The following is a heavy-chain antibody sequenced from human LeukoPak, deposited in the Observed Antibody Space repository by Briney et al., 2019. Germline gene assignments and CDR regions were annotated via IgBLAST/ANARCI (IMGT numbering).Heavy chain of an antibody. V-gene: IGHV3-48*03. Sequence: GGSLRLSCAASGFTFSSYEMNWVRQAPGKGLEWISYISTSGSTIYYADSVKGRFTISRDNAKNSLYLQLNSLRAEDTAVYYCARGGDSSGWYLSYWGQGTLATVSS. CDR1: GFTFSSYE. CDR3: ARGGDSSGWYLSY. D-gene: IGHD6-19*01. CDR2: ISTSGSTI. J-gene: IGHJ4*02.